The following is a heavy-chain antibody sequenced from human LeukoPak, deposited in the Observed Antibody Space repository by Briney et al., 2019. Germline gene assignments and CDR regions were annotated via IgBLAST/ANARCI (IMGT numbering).Heavy chain of an antibody. V-gene: IGHV3-23*01. CDR1: DFTFCTYA. CDR3: ARGLGSTGRYYFDY. J-gene: IGHJ4*02. Sequence: GGSLRLSCAASDFTFCTYAMSWVRQAPGKGLEWVSGISGSGGGTYYADSVKGRFTISRDNSKNTLYLQMNTLRAEDTAVYYCARGLGSTGRYYFDYWGQGTLVTVSS. CDR2: ISGSGGGT. D-gene: IGHD1-14*01.